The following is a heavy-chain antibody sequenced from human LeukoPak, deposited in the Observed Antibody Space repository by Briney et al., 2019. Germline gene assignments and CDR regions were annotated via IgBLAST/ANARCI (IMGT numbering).Heavy chain of an antibody. CDR2: IYYSGST. D-gene: IGHD3-16*02. CDR1: GGSISSSSYY. CDR3: ARGGLRLGELSRFDY. Sequence: ETLSLTCTVSGGSISSSSYYWGWIRQPPGKGLEWIGSIYYSGSTYYNPSLKSRVTISVDTSKNQFSLKLSSVTAADTALYYCARGGLRLGELSRFDYWGQGTLVTVSS. J-gene: IGHJ4*02. V-gene: IGHV4-39*07.